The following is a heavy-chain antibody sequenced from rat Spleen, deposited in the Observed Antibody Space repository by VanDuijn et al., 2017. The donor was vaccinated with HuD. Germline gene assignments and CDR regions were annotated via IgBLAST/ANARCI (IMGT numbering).Heavy chain of an antibody. V-gene: IGHV6-6*01. CDR2: IKAKSNNYAT. Sequence: EVQVLESGGGLVQPGNSLKLSCATSGFTFSTAWMYWYRQFPEKRLEWVARIKAKSNNYATDYTESVKGRFTISRDDSKSSIYLQMNNLKEEDTAIYYCACFNEGKDVMDAWGQGASVTVSS. D-gene: IGHD1-3*01. CDR3: ACFNEGKDVMDA. J-gene: IGHJ4*01. CDR1: GFTFSTAW.